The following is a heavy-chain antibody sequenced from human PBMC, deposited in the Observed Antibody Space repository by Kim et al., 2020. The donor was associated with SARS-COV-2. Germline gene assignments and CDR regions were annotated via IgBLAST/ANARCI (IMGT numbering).Heavy chain of an antibody. D-gene: IGHD5-12*01. CDR2: IIPIFGTA. CDR1: GGTFSSYA. V-gene: IGHV1-69*13. J-gene: IGHJ5*02. CDR3: ARGGGGYDLYNWFDP. Sequence: SVKVSCKASGGTFSSYAISWVRQAPGQGLEWMGGIIPIFGTANYAQKFQGRVTITADESTSTAYMELSSLRSEDTAVYYCARGGGGYDLYNWFDPWGQGTLVTVSS.